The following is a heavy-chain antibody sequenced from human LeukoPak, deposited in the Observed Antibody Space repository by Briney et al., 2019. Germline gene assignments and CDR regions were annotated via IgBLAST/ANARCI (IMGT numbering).Heavy chain of an antibody. J-gene: IGHJ5*02. V-gene: IGHV1-46*01. CDR1: GYTFTSYY. CDR3: AREYSSSSVELGNWFDP. CDR2: INPSGGST. Sequence: ASVKVSCKASGYTFTSYYMHWVRQAPGQGLEWMGIINPSGGSTSYAQKSQGRVTMTRDMSTSIVYMELSSLRSEDTAVYYCAREYSSSSVELGNWFDPWGQGTLVTVSS. D-gene: IGHD6-6*01.